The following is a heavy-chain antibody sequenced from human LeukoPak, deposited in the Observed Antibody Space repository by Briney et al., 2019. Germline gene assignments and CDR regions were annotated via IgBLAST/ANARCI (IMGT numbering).Heavy chain of an antibody. CDR3: ARRGLGSGWYFDY. J-gene: IGHJ4*02. CDR2: IYYSGNT. Sequence: SETLSLTCTVSGGSISSYYWSWIRQPPGKGLEWIGYIYYSGNTNYNPSPKSRVTISVDTSKNQFSLKLSSVTAADTAVYYCARRGLGSGWYFDYWGQGTLVTVSS. D-gene: IGHD6-19*01. CDR1: GGSISSYY. V-gene: IGHV4-59*08.